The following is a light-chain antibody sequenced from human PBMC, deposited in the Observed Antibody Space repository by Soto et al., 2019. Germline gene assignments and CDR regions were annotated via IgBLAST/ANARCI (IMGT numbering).Light chain of an antibody. CDR2: SDN. CDR3: ATWDDTLNGRV. Sequence: QSVLTQPPSASGTPGQRVTISCSGSSSNIGSNSVNWYHQVAGTAPKLLIHSDNQRPSGVPDRFSGSKSGTSASLAISGLQSGDEADYYCATWDDTLNGRVFGGGPKLTV. J-gene: IGLJ3*02. V-gene: IGLV1-44*01. CDR1: SSNIGSNS.